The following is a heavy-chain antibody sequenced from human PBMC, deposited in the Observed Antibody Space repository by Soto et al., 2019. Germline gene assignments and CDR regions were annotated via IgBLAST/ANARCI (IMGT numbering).Heavy chain of an antibody. J-gene: IGHJ4*02. Sequence: QLQLQESGSGLVKPSQTLSLTCAVSGGSISSGGYSWSWIRQPPGKGLEWIGYIYHSGSTYYNPSLKSRVTISVDRSKNQFSLKLSSVTAADTAVYYCASYGGSNGYYFDYWGQGTLVTVSS. CDR2: IYHSGST. V-gene: IGHV4-30-2*01. D-gene: IGHD2-15*01. CDR1: GGSISSGGYS. CDR3: ASYGGSNGYYFDY.